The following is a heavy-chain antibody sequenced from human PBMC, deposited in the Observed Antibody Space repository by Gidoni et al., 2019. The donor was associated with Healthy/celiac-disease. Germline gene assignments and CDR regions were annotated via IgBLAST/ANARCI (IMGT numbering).Heavy chain of an antibody. V-gene: IGHV3-7*04. CDR1: GFTFSSYW. J-gene: IGHJ4*02. D-gene: IGHD3-10*01. CDR2: IKPDGSEK. Sequence: EVQLVESGGGLVQPGGSLRLSCAASGFTFSSYWMSWVRQAPGKGLEWVANIKPDGSEKYYVDSVKGRFTISRDNAKNSLYLQMNSLRAEDTAVYYCARDPAPGYYYGADPGGAGYFDYWGQGTLVTVSS. CDR3: ARDPAPGYYYGADPGGAGYFDY.